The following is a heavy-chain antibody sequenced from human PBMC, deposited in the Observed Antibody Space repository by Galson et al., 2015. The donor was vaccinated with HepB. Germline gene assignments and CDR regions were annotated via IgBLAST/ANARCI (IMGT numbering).Heavy chain of an antibody. Sequence: SLRLSCAASGFTFSDYYMSWIRQAPGKGLEWVSYISSSSSYTNYADSVKGRFTISRDNAKNSLYLQMNSLRAEDTAVYYCARDNSYSGSYHSYYYGMDVWGQGTTVTVSS. CDR1: GFTFSDYY. CDR2: ISSSSSYT. J-gene: IGHJ6*02. V-gene: IGHV3-11*05. CDR3: ARDNSYSGSYHSYYYGMDV. D-gene: IGHD1-26*01.